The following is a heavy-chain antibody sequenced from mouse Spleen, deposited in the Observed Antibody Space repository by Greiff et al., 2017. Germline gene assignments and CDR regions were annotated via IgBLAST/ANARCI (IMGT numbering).Heavy chain of an antibody. D-gene: IGHD4-1*01. CDR3: ARQGNWAFAY. J-gene: IGHJ3*01. V-gene: IGHV5-15*01. Sequence: EVKLMESGGGLVKPGGSLKLSCAASGFTFSDYGMAWVRQAPGKGPEWVAFISNLAYSIYYAETVTGRFTISRENAKNTLYLEMSSLRSEDTAMYYCARQGNWAFAYWGQGTLVTVSA. CDR2: ISNLAYSI. CDR1: GFTFSDYG.